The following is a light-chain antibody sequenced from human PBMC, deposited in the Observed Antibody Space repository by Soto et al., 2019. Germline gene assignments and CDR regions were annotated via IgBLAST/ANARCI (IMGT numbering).Light chain of an antibody. CDR3: GTRDTSTYV. Sequence: QSVLTQPPSVSAAPGQNVTISCSGTSSNIGNNYVPWYQHLPGTAPRILIYDNNKPPSGIPDRFCGFQSATSATLGITGLQTGDEADYYCGTRDTSTYVFVTGTKVTVL. V-gene: IGLV1-51*01. CDR2: DNN. CDR1: SSNIGNNY. J-gene: IGLJ1*01.